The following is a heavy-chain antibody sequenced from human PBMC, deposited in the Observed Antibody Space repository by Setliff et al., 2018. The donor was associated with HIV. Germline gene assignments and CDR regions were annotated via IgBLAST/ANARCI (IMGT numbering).Heavy chain of an antibody. Sequence: PGESLTISCQGSGYNFVDYSIAWVRQVPGKGLEWMGIIYPVDSETRYSPSFQGQVTISADKSINPAYLQWTTLKASDSAMYYCARPRGNDYAGSGFDNWGQGTLVTVSS. CDR1: GYNFVDYS. D-gene: IGHD2-2*01. CDR2: IYPVDSET. V-gene: IGHV5-51*01. CDR3: ARPRGNDYAGSGFDN. J-gene: IGHJ4*02.